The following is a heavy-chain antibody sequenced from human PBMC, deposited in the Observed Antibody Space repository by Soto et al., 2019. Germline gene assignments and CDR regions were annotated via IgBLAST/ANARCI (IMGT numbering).Heavy chain of an antibody. Sequence: SETLSLTCTVSGGSISSGGYYWSWIRHHPGKGLEWIGYIYYSGSTYYNPSLKSRVTISVDTSKNQFSLKLSSVTAADTAVYYCARGRGRYYFDYWGQGTLVTVSS. CDR3: ARGRGRYYFDY. V-gene: IGHV4-31*03. CDR2: IYYSGST. J-gene: IGHJ4*02. CDR1: GGSISSGGYY.